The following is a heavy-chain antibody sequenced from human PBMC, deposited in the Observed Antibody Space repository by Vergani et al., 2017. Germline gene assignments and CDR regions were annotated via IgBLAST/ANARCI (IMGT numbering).Heavy chain of an antibody. Sequence: QVQLVQSGAEVKKPGSSVKVSCKASGGTFSSYAISWVRQAPGQGLEWMGWINPNSGGTNYAQKFQGRVTMTRDTSISTAYMELSRLRSDDTAVYYCARYVKLEGDWFDPWGQGTLVTVSS. D-gene: IGHD1-1*01. CDR3: ARYVKLEGDWFDP. CDR2: INPNSGGT. J-gene: IGHJ5*02. V-gene: IGHV1-2*02. CDR1: GGTFSSYA.